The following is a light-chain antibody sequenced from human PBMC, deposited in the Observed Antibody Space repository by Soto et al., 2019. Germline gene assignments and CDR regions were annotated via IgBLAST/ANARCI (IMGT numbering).Light chain of an antibody. J-gene: IGLJ1*01. Sequence: QSALAQPPSASGSPGQSVTISCTGTSSDVGDNYVSWYQQHLGKAPKLIIYEVTLRPSGVPDRFSGSKSGNTASLTVSGLQADDEAVYYCSAYAGSNTFVFGTGTKLTVL. CDR2: EVT. V-gene: IGLV2-8*01. CDR1: SSDVGDNY. CDR3: SAYAGSNTFV.